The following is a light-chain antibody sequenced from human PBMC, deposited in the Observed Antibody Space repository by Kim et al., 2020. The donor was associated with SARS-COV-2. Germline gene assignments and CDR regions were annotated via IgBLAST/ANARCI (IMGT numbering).Light chain of an antibody. V-gene: IGKV1-5*01. CDR2: DAS. J-gene: IGKJ1*01. CDR3: QQYNSYSGT. Sequence: ASVGDRVTITCRASQSISSWLAWYQQKPGKAPKLRIYDASSLESGVPSRFSGSRSGTEFTLTISSLQPDDFATYYCQQYNSYSGTFGQGTKVDLK. CDR1: QSISSW.